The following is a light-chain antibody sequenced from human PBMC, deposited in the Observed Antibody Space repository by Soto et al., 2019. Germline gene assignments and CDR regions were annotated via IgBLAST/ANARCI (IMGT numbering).Light chain of an antibody. J-gene: IGLJ2*01. CDR3: SSYTSSGTLV. CDR2: EVS. CDR1: TTDIRRYNY. V-gene: IGLV2-14*01. Sequence: QSALTQPASVSGSPGQSITISCTGTTTDIRRYNYVSWYQHHPDKAPKLILYEVSNRPSGVSDRFSGSKSGTTASLTISGLQPKDEASYYCSSYTSSGTLVFGGGTKLTVL.